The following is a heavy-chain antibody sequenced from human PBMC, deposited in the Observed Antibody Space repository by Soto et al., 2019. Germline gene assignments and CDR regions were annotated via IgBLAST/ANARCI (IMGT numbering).Heavy chain of an antibody. Sequence: SVKVSCKASGDTDTNYVISWVRQAPGQGLEWMGGIFPKFGTTYSAQKLQDRLTITADESTSTVYMQLSSLRLDDTAVYYCEAEMTFGKLSVVWGQGTTVTGSS. CDR1: GDTDTNYV. D-gene: IGHD3-16*02. CDR2: IFPKFGTT. CDR3: EAEMTFGKLSVV. J-gene: IGHJ6*02. V-gene: IGHV1-69*13.